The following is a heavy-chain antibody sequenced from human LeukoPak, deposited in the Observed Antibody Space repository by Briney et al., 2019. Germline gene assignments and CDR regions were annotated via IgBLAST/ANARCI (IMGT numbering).Heavy chain of an antibody. D-gene: IGHD3-22*01. J-gene: IGHJ4*02. CDR1: GFTFSSYA. CDR2: ISGSGGST. Sequence: PGGSLRLSCAASGFTFSSYAMSWVRQAPGKGLEWLSAISGSGGSTYYADSVKGRFTISRDNSKNTLYLQMNSLRAEDTAVYYCAKDGSYDYYDSSGYYHYWGQGTLVTVSS. V-gene: IGHV3-23*01. CDR3: AKDGSYDYYDSSGYYHY.